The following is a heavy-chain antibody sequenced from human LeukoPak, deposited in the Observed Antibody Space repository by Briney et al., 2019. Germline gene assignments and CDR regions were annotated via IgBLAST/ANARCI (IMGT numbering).Heavy chain of an antibody. Sequence: PGGSLRLSCAASGFTFNTYWMRWVRQAPGKGLVWVSRINSDGRSTSYADSVKGRFTISRDNAKKTLYLQMNSLRVEETAVYYCARDQGGATRIDYWGQGTLVTVSS. CDR1: GFTFNTYW. CDR3: ARDQGGATRIDY. V-gene: IGHV3-74*01. CDR2: INSDGRST. D-gene: IGHD1-26*01. J-gene: IGHJ4*02.